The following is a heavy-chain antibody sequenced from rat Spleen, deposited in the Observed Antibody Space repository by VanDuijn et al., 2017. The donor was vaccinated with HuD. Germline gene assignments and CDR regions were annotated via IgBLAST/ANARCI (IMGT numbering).Heavy chain of an antibody. J-gene: IGHJ2*01. CDR3: ARPTTGIPFNY. CDR1: GFTFSDCY. V-gene: IGHV5-29*01. D-gene: IGHD1-9*01. Sequence: EVQLVESDGGLVQPGRSLKLSCATSGFTFSDCYMAWVRQAPTKGLEWVATISYDGGSTYYRDSVKGRFTISRDNAKSTLYLQMDSLRSEDTAIYYCARPTTGIPFNYWGQGVMVTVSS. CDR2: ISYDGGST.